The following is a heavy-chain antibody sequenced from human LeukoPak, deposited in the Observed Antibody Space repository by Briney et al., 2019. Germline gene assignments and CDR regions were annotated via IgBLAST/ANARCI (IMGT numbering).Heavy chain of an antibody. D-gene: IGHD3-22*01. Sequence: GGSLRLSCAAPGFTLRRYWMSWVRQAPGKGLEWVANIQQDGGEKYYVDSVKGRFTISRDNAKNSLYLQMNSLRVEDTAVYYCVRDPHYDSSGYYHSFDSWGQGTLVTVSS. J-gene: IGHJ4*02. V-gene: IGHV3-7*01. CDR1: GFTLRRYW. CDR2: IQQDGGEK. CDR3: VRDPHYDSSGYYHSFDS.